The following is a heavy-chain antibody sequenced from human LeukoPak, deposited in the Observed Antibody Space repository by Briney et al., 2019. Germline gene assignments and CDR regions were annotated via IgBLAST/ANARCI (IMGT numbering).Heavy chain of an antibody. J-gene: IGHJ6*03. Sequence: ASVKVSCRASGYTFTGYYMHWVRQAPGQGLEWMGWINPNSGGTNYAQKFQGRVTMTRDTSISTAYMELSRLRSDDTAVYYCARGIGDYVTFRYYYYMDVWGKGTTVTISS. CDR1: GYTFTGYY. D-gene: IGHD4-17*01. CDR3: ARGIGDYVTFRYYYYMDV. CDR2: INPNSGGT. V-gene: IGHV1-2*02.